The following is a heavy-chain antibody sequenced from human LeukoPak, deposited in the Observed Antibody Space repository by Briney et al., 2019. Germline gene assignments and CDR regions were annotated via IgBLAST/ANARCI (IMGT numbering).Heavy chain of an antibody. CDR1: GFTFSNAW. D-gene: IGHD2-15*01. J-gene: IGHJ4*02. V-gene: IGHV3-23*01. CDR3: ATGDIVVV. Sequence: GGSLRLSCAASGFTFSNAWMSWVRQAPGKGLEWVSAISGSGGSTYYADSVKGRFTISRDNSKNTLYLQMNSLRAEDTAVYYCATGDIVVVWGQGTLVTVSS. CDR2: ISGSGGST.